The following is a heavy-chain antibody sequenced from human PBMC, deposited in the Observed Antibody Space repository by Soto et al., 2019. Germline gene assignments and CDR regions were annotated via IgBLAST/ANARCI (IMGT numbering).Heavy chain of an antibody. D-gene: IGHD3-3*01. CDR2: IYYSGST. CDR1: GGSISSGGYY. V-gene: IGHV4-31*03. J-gene: IGHJ5*02. Sequence: SETLSLTCTVSGGSISSGGYYWSWSRQHPGKGLEWIGYIYYSGSTYYNPSLKSRVTISVDTSKNQFSLKLSSVTAADTALYYCAKVNDFWTGYYSTNWFDPWGQGTLVTVSS. CDR3: AKVNDFWTGYYSTNWFDP.